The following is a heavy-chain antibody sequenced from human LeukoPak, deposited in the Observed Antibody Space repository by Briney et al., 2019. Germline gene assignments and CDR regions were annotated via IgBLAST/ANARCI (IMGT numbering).Heavy chain of an antibody. J-gene: IGHJ4*02. Sequence: SETLSLTCTVSGGSISSSSYYWGWIRQPPGKGLEWIGSIYYSGSTYYNPSLKSRVTMSVDTSKNEFSLNLDSVTASDTAVYYCARIIRLLDYWGQGTLVTVSS. D-gene: IGHD2-21*01. CDR3: ARIIRLLDY. CDR1: GGSISSSSYY. CDR2: IYYSGST. V-gene: IGHV4-39*07.